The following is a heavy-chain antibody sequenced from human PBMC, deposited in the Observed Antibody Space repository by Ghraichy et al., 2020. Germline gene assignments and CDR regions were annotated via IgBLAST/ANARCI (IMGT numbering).Heavy chain of an antibody. CDR1: GGSISSYY. V-gene: IGHV4-4*07. CDR3: ARERCSSTSCYVLPYYYYYGMDV. J-gene: IGHJ6*02. CDR2: IYTSGST. Sequence: SQTLSLTCTVSGGSISSYYWSWIRQPAGKGLEWIGRIYTSGSTNYNPSLKSRVTMSVDTSKNQFSLKLSSVTAADTAVYYCARERCSSTSCYVLPYYYYYGMDVWGQGTTVTVSS. D-gene: IGHD2-2*01.